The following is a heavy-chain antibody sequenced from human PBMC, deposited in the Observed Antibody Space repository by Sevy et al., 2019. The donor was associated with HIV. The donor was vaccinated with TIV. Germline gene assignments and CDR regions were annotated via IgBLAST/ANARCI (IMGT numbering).Heavy chain of an antibody. CDR2: IYYSGST. CDR3: ARAKFGGFGGLGENLFDP. Sequence: SETLSLTCTVSGGSISSGDYYWSWIRQPPGRGLEWIGYIYYSGSTYYNPSLQSRVTISVDTSKNQFSLKLSSVTSAETAVYYGARAKFGGFGGLGENLFDPWGPGTLVTVSS. V-gene: IGHV4-30-4*01. D-gene: IGHD3-10*01. CDR1: GGSISSGDYY. J-gene: IGHJ5*02.